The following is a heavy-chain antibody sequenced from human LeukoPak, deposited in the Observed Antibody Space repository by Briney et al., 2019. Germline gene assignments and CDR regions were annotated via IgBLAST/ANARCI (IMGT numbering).Heavy chain of an antibody. CDR3: AKSRFDSSGSADY. CDR1: GYTFTTYY. Sequence: GASVKVSCKASGYTFTTYYMHWVRQAPGQGLEWMGIINPSGGSTSYAQKFQDRVTMTRDTSTSTVYMEVSSLGSEDTAMYYCAKSRFDSSGSADYWGQGTLVTVSS. CDR2: INPSGGST. J-gene: IGHJ4*02. D-gene: IGHD3-22*01. V-gene: IGHV1-46*01.